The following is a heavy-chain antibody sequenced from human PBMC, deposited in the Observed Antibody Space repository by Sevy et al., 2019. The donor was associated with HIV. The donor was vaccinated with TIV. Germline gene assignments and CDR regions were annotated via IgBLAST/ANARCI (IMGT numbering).Heavy chain of an antibody. CDR1: GFTFRTYS. Sequence: GGSLRLSCAASGFTFRTYSMNWVRQAPGKGLEWLSSISDDSRYIYYSDSVKGRFTISRANAKNLLYLQMNSLRVEDTAIYYCGRDFTIFGVVSGIDYWGQGNLVTVSS. CDR3: GRDFTIFGVVSGIDY. CDR2: ISDDSRYI. J-gene: IGHJ4*02. D-gene: IGHD3-3*01. V-gene: IGHV3-21*04.